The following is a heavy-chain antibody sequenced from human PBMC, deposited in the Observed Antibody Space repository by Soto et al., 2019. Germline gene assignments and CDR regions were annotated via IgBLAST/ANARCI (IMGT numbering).Heavy chain of an antibody. CDR2: IYDTGST. J-gene: IGHJ3*02. V-gene: IGHV4-59*01. Sequence: SETLSLTCTVSGGSISSYYWSWIRQPPGKGLEWIGYIYDTGSTNYNPSLESRVTMSVDTPKNQFSLKLSSVTAADTAVYYCARDQVYIIGWGRGSFDIWCKGTMVTVSS. D-gene: IGHD6-19*01. CDR3: ARDQVYIIGWGRGSFDI. CDR1: GGSISSYY.